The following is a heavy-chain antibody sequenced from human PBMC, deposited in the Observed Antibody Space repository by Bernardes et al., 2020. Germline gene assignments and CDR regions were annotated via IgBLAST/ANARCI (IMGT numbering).Heavy chain of an antibody. D-gene: IGHD7-27*01. Sequence: GGSLRLSCAASGFAFSSYAMHWVRQAPGKGLEWVTVISHEGSNKYHADSVKGRFTISRDNSKNTLYLQMNSLRAEDTAVYYCARAKLGYLDYMDVWGKGTTVTVSS. CDR1: GFAFSSYA. J-gene: IGHJ6*03. V-gene: IGHV3-30*01. CDR2: ISHEGSNK. CDR3: ARAKLGYLDYMDV.